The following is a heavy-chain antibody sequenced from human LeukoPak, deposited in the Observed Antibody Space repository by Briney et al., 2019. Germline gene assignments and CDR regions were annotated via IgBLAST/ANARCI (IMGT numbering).Heavy chain of an antibody. D-gene: IGHD6-19*01. CDR1: GYTFTSYY. J-gene: IGHJ4*02. Sequence: GASVKVSCKASGYTFTSYYMHWVRQAPGQGLEWRGIINPSGGSTSYAQKFQGRVTMTRDMSTSTVYMELSSLRSEDTAVYYCARVSSSGWYYFYYWGQGTLVTVSS. CDR3: ARVSSSGWYYFYY. CDR2: INPSGGST. V-gene: IGHV1-46*01.